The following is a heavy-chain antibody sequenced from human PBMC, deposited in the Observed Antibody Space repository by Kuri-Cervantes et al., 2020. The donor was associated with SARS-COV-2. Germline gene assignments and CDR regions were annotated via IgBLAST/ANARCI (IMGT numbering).Heavy chain of an antibody. CDR3: ARSFGTAAGQLDY. D-gene: IGHD6-13*01. J-gene: IGHJ4*02. V-gene: IGHV4-31*03. Sequence: LRLSCSVSGDSLSRGGHYWTWIRQHPGKGLEWIGYIYYSGRTYHNPSLQSRLTISLDTSQNQFSLKLSPVTAADTAVYYCARSFGTAAGQLDYWGQGTLVTVSS. CDR1: GDSLSRGGHY. CDR2: IYYSGRT.